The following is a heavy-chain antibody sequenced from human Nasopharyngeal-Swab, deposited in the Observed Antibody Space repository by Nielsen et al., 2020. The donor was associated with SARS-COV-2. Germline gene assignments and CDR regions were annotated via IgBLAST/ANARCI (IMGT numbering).Heavy chain of an antibody. V-gene: IGHV3-30*18. D-gene: IGHD3-10*01. Sequence: GESLKISCAASGFIFSDYYMTWIRQVPGKGLEWVAVISYDGSNKYYADSVKGRCTISRDNSKNTLYLQMNSLRAEDTAVYYCAKDQYYYGSGSSWYYFDYWGQGTLVTVSS. CDR1: GFIFSDYY. J-gene: IGHJ4*02. CDR3: AKDQYYYGSGSSWYYFDY. CDR2: ISYDGSNK.